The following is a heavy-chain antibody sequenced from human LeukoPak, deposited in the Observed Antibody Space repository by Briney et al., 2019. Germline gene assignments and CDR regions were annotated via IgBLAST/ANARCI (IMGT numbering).Heavy chain of an antibody. CDR2: INSQGSST. Sequence: PGGSLRLSCAASGLTFSSYSMNWVRQAPGKGLVWVSRINSQGSSTSYADSVKGRFTISRDNAKNTLYLQMNSLRAEDTAVYYCARSVSGSYGLFDYWGQGTLVTVSS. CDR1: GLTFSSYS. J-gene: IGHJ4*02. CDR3: ARSVSGSYGLFDY. V-gene: IGHV3-74*01. D-gene: IGHD1-26*01.